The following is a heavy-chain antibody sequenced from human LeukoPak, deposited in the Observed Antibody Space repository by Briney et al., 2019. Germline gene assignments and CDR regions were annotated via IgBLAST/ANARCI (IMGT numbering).Heavy chain of an antibody. CDR3: ARDLAPNRNYGSASSP. J-gene: IGHJ5*02. D-gene: IGHD3-10*01. V-gene: IGHV1-18*01. CDR1: GYTFTSYG. Sequence: ASVKVSCKASGYTFTSYGISWVRQAPGQGLEWMGWISAYNGNTNFAQKLQGRVTMTTDTSTSTAYMELRSLRSDDTAVYYCARDLAPNRNYGSASSPWGQGTLVTVSS. CDR2: ISAYNGNT.